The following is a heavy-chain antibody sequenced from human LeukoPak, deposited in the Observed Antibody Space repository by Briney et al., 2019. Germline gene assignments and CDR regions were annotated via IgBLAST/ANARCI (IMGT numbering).Heavy chain of an antibody. V-gene: IGHV3-7*01. CDR3: AKGLGTGWPFDY. CDR2: IKQDGSEK. Sequence: PGGSLRLSCAASGFTFGSYWMSWVRQAPGKGLEWVASIKQDGSEKYYVDSVKGRFTISRDNAKNSLYLQMNSLRAEDTAVYCCAKGLGTGWPFDYWGQGTLVTVSS. D-gene: IGHD6-13*01. J-gene: IGHJ4*02. CDR1: GFTFGSYW.